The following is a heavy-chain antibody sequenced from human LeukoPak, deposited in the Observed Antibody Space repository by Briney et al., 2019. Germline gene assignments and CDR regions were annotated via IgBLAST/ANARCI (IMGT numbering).Heavy chain of an antibody. D-gene: IGHD6-19*01. CDR3: ARGRAVAGTAIDY. CDR1: GFTFSSYA. Sequence: GRSLRLSCAASGFTFSSYAMHWVRQAPGKGLEWVAVISYDGSNKYYADSVKGRFTISRDSSKNTLYLQMNSLRAEDTAVYYCARGRAVAGTAIDYWGQGTLVTVSS. J-gene: IGHJ4*02. V-gene: IGHV3-30*01. CDR2: ISYDGSNK.